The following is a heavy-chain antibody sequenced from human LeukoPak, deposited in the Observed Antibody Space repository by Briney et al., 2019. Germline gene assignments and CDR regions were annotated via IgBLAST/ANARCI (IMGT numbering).Heavy chain of an antibody. CDR3: TTVSSYYGSGAQTTDI. V-gene: IGHV3-15*01. CDR2: VKSKTNGGTT. D-gene: IGHD3-10*01. CDR1: GFTFSNAW. Sequence: PGGSLRLSCAASGFTFSNAWVSWVRQAPGRGLEWVGRVKSKTNGGTTDYAAPVKGRFTISRDDSQNTLYLQMDSLNNEDTALYYCTTVSSYYGSGAQTTDIWGQGTMVTVSS. J-gene: IGHJ3*02.